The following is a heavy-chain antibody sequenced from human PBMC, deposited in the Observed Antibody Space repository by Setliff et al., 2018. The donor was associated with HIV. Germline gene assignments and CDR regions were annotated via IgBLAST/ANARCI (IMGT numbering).Heavy chain of an antibody. V-gene: IGHV1-69*02. CDR3: ARDSSASRTPPLH. CDR1: GGTFSSYT. D-gene: IGHD2-15*01. J-gene: IGHJ4*02. CDR2: SIPILGIG. Sequence: SAKVSCKASGGTFSSYTINWVRQAPGQGLEWMGRSIPILGIGNDEQAQKFKGRVTFTADKSTSTVYMELRHLRSDDTAVYYCARDSSASRTPPLHWGQGPLVTVSS.